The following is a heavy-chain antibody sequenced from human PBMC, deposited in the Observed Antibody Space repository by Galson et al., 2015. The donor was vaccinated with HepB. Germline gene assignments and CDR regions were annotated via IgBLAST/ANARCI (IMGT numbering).Heavy chain of an antibody. CDR3: ARDLEAVAESPSY. D-gene: IGHD6-19*01. CDR1: GFTFSSYA. V-gene: IGHV3-30*04. Sequence: SLRLSCAASGFTFSSYAMHWVRQAPGKGLEWVAVISYDGSNKYYADSVKGRFTISRDNSKNTLYLQMNSLRAEDTAVYYCARDLEAVAESPSYWGQGTLVTVSS. J-gene: IGHJ4*02. CDR2: ISYDGSNK.